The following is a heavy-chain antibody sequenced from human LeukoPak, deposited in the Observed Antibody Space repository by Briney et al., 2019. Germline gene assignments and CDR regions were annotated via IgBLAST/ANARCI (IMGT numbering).Heavy chain of an antibody. CDR2: MNPNSGNT. CDR3: ARGGLFCSGGSCYGSIDY. CDR1: GYTFTGYY. J-gene: IGHJ4*02. D-gene: IGHD2-15*01. Sequence: GASVKVSCKASGYTFTGYYMHWVRQAPGQGLEWMGWMNPNSGNTGYAQKFQGRVTMTRNTSISTAYMELSSLRSEDTAVYYCARGGLFCSGGSCYGSIDYWGQGTLVTVSS. V-gene: IGHV1-8*02.